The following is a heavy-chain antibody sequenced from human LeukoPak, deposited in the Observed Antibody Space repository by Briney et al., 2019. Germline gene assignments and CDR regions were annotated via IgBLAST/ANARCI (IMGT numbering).Heavy chain of an antibody. CDR2: IYYSGST. J-gene: IGHJ4*02. Sequence: SETLSLTCTVSGGSISSYYWSWIRQPPGKGLEWIGYIYYSGSTYYNPSFKSRATISVDTSKSQFSLKLSSVTAADTAVYYCARDSDFWSGYYYFDYWGQGTLVTVSS. CDR3: ARDSDFWSGYYYFDY. D-gene: IGHD3-3*01. V-gene: IGHV4-30-4*08. CDR1: GGSISSYY.